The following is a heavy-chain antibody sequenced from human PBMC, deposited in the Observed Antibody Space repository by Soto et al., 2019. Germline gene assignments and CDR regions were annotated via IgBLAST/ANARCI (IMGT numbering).Heavy chain of an antibody. D-gene: IGHD6-13*01. V-gene: IGHV3-23*01. J-gene: IGHJ3*02. CDR1: GFTFSSYA. Sequence: EVQLLESGGGLVQPGGSLRLSCAASGFTFSSYAMSWVRQAPGKGLEWVSAISGSGGITYYAVPVKGRFTISRDNSKNTLYRQMNSLRAQDTGVYYCAKEGSSRGGAFDIWGQGTMVTVSS. CDR2: ISGSGGIT. CDR3: AKEGSSRGGAFDI.